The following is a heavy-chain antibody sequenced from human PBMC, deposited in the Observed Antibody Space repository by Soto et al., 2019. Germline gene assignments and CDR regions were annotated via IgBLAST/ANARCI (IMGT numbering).Heavy chain of an antibody. Sequence: QVQLVESGGGVVQPGRSLRLSCAASGFTFSSYAMHWVRRAPGKGLEWMAVMSYDGSNKYYADSVKGRFTISRDNSKNTLYLQMNGLRPEETALYYCARDGGAYWGQGTLVIVSS. CDR2: MSYDGSNK. CDR3: ARDGGAY. V-gene: IGHV3-30-3*01. D-gene: IGHD3-16*01. CDR1: GFTFSSYA. J-gene: IGHJ4*02.